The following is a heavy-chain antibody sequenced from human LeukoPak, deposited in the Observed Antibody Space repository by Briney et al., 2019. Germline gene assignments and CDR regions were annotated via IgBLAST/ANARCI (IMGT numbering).Heavy chain of an antibody. V-gene: IGHV3-53*01. CDR3: AKSVFHIMTDYYFALDV. CDR2: IYSGGST. CDR1: GFTVSSNY. J-gene: IGHJ6*02. D-gene: IGHD3-9*01. Sequence: GGSLRLSCAASGFTVSSNYMSWVRQAPGKGLEWVSVIYSGGSTYYADSVKGRFTISRDNSKNTLYLQMNSLRAEDTAVYFCAKSVFHIMTDYYFALDVWGQGTTVTVSS.